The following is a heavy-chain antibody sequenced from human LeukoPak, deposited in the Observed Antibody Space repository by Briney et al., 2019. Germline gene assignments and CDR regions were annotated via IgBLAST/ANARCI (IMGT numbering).Heavy chain of an antibody. CDR2: INSDGSST. J-gene: IGHJ5*02. D-gene: IGHD4-23*01. CDR3: ARGLSRGGGKSPP. V-gene: IGHV3-74*01. CDR1: GFTFSSYW. Sequence: PGGSLRLSCAASGFTFSSYWMHWVRHAPGKGLVWVSRINSDGSSTSYADSVKGRFTISRDNAKNSLYLQMNSLRAEDTAVYYCARGLSRGGGKSPPWGQGTLVTVSS.